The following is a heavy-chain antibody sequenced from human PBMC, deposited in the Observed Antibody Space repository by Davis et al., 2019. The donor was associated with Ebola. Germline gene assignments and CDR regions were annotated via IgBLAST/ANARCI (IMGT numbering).Heavy chain of an antibody. CDR3: ARDRPLDFFFGDYYGMDV. D-gene: IGHD3-3*01. CDR1: GFTLSTYS. Sequence: PGGSLRLSCAASGFTLSTYSMTWVRQAPGKGLEWVSSISSDSDYIYYADSVKGRFTISRDNAKNALYLHMDSLRAEDTAVYYCARDRPLDFFFGDYYGMDVWGQGTTVTVSS. V-gene: IGHV3-21*01. CDR2: ISSDSDYI. J-gene: IGHJ6*02.